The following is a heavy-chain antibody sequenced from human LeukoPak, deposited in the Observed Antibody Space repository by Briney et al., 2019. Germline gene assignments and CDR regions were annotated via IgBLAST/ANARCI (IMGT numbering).Heavy chain of an antibody. CDR1: GYTFTDYY. CDR3: AREGPIVGATHLVDY. Sequence: ASVKVSCKAYGYTFTDYYMQWVRQAPGQGLEWMGWINPNSGGTNYAQKFQGRVTMTRDTSISTAHMELSRLRSDDTAVYYCAREGPIVGATHLVDYWGQGTLGTGSS. CDR2: INPNSGGT. V-gene: IGHV1-2*02. D-gene: IGHD1-26*01. J-gene: IGHJ4*02.